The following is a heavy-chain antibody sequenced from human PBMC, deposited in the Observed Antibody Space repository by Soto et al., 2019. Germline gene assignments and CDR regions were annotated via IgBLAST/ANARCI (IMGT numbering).Heavy chain of an antibody. CDR2: ISDSGGNT. CDR1: GFTFSSYA. Sequence: GGSLRLSCTASGFTFSSYAMNWVRQAPGKGLEWVSGISDSGGNTYYADSVKGRFTISRDNSKNTLYLQMHSLRAEDTALYYCAKDWGRYSSGLGDYWGQGTLVTVSS. D-gene: IGHD6-19*01. CDR3: AKDWGRYSSGLGDY. J-gene: IGHJ4*02. V-gene: IGHV3-23*01.